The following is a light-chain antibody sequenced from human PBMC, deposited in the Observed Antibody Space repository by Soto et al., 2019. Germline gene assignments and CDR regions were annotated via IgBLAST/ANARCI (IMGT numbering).Light chain of an antibody. V-gene: IGKV3-20*01. Sequence: EIVLTQSPGTLSLSPGERATLSCRASQSVSSSYLAWYQQKPGQAPRLLIYGASSRATGIPDRFSGSGSGTDFTFTISRLEPEDFAVYYCQQYYKWPPFTFGPGTKVDI. CDR2: GAS. J-gene: IGKJ3*01. CDR3: QQYYKWPPFT. CDR1: QSVSSSY.